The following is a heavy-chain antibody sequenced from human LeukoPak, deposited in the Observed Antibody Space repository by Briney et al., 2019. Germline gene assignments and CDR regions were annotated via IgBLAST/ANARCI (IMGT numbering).Heavy chain of an antibody. D-gene: IGHD6-19*01. CDR1: GFTFSSYG. V-gene: IGHV3-30*18. CDR2: ISYDGSNK. CDR3: AKDRVAVAGRTYYLDY. J-gene: IGHJ4*02. Sequence: GGSLRLSCAASGFTFSSYGMHWVRQAPGKGLEWVAVISYDGSNKYYADSVKGRFTISRDNSKNTLYLQMNSLRAEDTAVYYCAKDRVAVAGRTYYLDYWGQGTLVTVSS.